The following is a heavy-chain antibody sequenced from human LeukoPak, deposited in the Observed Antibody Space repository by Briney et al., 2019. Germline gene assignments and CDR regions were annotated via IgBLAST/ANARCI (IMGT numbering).Heavy chain of an antibody. CDR2: INHSGST. J-gene: IGHJ4*01. CDR1: GGSFSVYY. Sequence: PSETLSPTCAVYGGSFSVYYWSGIRQPPGRGVEWIGEINHSGSTNYNPSLKSRVTISVDTSKNHFSLKMSSVTAADTAVFYCLRPPSYCSGGSCYAVCFDNWGDRNP. D-gene: IGHD2-15*01. V-gene: IGHV4-34*01. CDR3: LRPPSYCSGGSCYAVCFDN.